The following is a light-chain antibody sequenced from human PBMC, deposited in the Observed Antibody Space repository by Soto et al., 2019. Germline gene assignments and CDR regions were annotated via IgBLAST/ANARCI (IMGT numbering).Light chain of an antibody. J-gene: IGKJ1*01. CDR2: DAS. V-gene: IGKV4-1*01. CDR3: QQYNSFWT. CDR1: QSVLYSSNNKNY. Sequence: DIVMTQSPDSLAVSLGERATINCKSSQSVLYSSNNKNYLAWYQQKPGKAPKLLIYDASSLESGVPSRFSGSGSGTEFTLTISSLQPDDFATYYCQQYNSFWTFGQGTKV.